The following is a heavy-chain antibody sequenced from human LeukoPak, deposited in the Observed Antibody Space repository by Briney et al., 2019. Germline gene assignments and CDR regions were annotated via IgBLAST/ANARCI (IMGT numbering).Heavy chain of an antibody. V-gene: IGHV1-18*04. CDR3: AREAARRGVFDY. CDR1: GYTFTSYG. Sequence: ASVKVSCKASGYTFTSYGISWVRQAPGQGLEWMGWISAYNGNTNYARKLQGRVTMTTDTSTSTAYMELRSLRSDDTAVYYCAREAARRGVFDYWGQGTLVTVSS. CDR2: ISAYNGNT. J-gene: IGHJ4*02. D-gene: IGHD3-10*01.